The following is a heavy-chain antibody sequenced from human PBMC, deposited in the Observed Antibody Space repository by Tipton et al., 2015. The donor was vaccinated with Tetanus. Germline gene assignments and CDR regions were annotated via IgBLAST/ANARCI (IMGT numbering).Heavy chain of an antibody. CDR3: AREVVNSGYYSSKYYFDY. CDR2: IYYNGGT. V-gene: IGHV4-39*07. D-gene: IGHD3-22*01. Sequence: TLSLTCTVSGGSISTSNYFWGWIRQPPGKGLEWIGSIYYNGGTNSNPSLKSRVAISVDTSRSQFSLRLTSVTAADTALYYCAREVVNSGYYSSKYYFDYWGQGTLVTVSS. CDR1: GGSISTSNYF. J-gene: IGHJ4*02.